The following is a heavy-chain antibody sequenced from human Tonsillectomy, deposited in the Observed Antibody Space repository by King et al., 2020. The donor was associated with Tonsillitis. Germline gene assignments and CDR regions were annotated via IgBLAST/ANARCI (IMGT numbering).Heavy chain of an antibody. J-gene: IGHJ4*02. CDR2: ITGGRDTT. Sequence: DVQLVESGGGLVQPGGSLRLSCAASGFTFGSFAMSWVRQAPGKGLEWVATITGGRDTTDYADSVKGRFTISRDISKNTLFLQMSTLRAEDTAVYYCARSKLTATHYNTLTGYVSVYYFDYWGQGTLVTVSS. CDR1: GFTFGSFA. D-gene: IGHD3-9*01. V-gene: IGHV3-23*04. CDR3: ARSKLTATHYNTLTGYVSVYYFDY.